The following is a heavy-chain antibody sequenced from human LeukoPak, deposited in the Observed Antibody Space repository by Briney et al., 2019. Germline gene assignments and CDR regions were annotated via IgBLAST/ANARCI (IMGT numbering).Heavy chain of an antibody. CDR1: GFSFSSYG. J-gene: IGHJ6*03. V-gene: IGHV3-30*02. CDR3: AKGYGWEASYYYYYMDV. D-gene: IGHD1-26*01. CDR2: NGSKK. Sequence: GGSLRLSCAASGFSFSSYGMYWVRQAPGKGLEWVAFNGSKKYYADSVKGRFTISRDNSKNTLNLQMNSLRAEDTAVYYCAKGYGWEASYYYYYMDVWGKGTTVTISS.